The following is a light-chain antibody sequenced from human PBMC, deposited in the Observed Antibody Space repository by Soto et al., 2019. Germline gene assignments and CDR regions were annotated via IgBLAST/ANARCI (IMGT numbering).Light chain of an antibody. CDR2: EVS. J-gene: IGLJ1*01. CDR3: SSRTSSISYV. Sequence: QSALTQPASVYGSPGQSITISCTGTSSDVGGYNYVSWYQQHPGKAPKLIIYEVSNRPSGVSNRFSGSKSGDTASLTIFGLQAEDEGDYYCSSRTSSISYVFGTGTKLTVL. V-gene: IGLV2-14*01. CDR1: SSDVGGYNY.